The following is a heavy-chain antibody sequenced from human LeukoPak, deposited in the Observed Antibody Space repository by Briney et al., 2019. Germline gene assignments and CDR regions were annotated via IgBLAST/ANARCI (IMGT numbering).Heavy chain of an antibody. CDR1: GFTFSSYA. CDR2: ISGSGGST. D-gene: IGHD2-2*02. CDR3: ASRTRYCSSTSCYTWFDY. Sequence: GGSLRLSCAASGFTFSSYAMSWVRQAPGKGLEWVSAISGSGGSTYYADSVKGRFTISRDNSKNTLYLQMNSLRAEDTAVYYCASRTRYCSSTSCYTWFDYWGQGTLVSVPS. V-gene: IGHV3-23*01. J-gene: IGHJ4*02.